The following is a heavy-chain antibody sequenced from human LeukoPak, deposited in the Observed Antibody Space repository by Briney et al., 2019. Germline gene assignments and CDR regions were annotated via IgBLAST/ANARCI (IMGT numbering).Heavy chain of an antibody. V-gene: IGHV3-74*01. J-gene: IGHJ3*02. Sequence: GGSLRLSCAASGFTFSSYWMHWVLQAPGKGLVWVSRINSDGSSTSYADSVKGRFTISRDNAKNTLYLQMNSLRAEDTAVHYCARARNYYYGSGSYYLFAFDIWGQGTMVTVSS. D-gene: IGHD3-10*01. CDR2: INSDGSST. CDR1: GFTFSSYW. CDR3: ARARNYYYGSGSYYLFAFDI.